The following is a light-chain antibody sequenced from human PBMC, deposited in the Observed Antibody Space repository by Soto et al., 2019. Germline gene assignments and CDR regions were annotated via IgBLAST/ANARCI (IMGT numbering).Light chain of an antibody. Sequence: EIVMTQSPATLSASPGERVTLSCRASQNIRSSLAWYQQRPGQAPMLLIYDASTRATGIPPRFSGGGSGTEFTVTISSLQSEDFAIYYCQQYDIWPPYTFGQGTKVDIK. CDR2: DAS. V-gene: IGKV3-15*01. CDR3: QQYDIWPPYT. CDR1: QNIRSS. J-gene: IGKJ2*01.